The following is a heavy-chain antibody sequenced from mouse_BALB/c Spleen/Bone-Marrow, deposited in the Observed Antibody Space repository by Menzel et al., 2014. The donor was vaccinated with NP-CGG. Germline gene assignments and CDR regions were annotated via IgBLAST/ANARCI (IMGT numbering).Heavy chain of an antibody. Sequence: VQLKHSGPELVKPGASVKISCKASGYSFTGYFMNWVKQSHGKSLEWIGRINPYNGDTFYNQKFKGKATLTVDKSSSTAHMELLSLTSEDSVVYYCGREIYYGNPDYWGQGTTLTVSS. D-gene: IGHD2-1*01. J-gene: IGHJ2*01. CDR3: GREIYYGNPDY. CDR2: INPYNGDT. CDR1: GYSFTGYF. V-gene: IGHV1-37*01.